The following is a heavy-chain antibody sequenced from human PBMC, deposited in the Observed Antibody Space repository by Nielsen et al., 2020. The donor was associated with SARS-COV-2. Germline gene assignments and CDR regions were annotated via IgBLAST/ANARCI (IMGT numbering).Heavy chain of an antibody. D-gene: IGHD2-2*01. CDR1: GYTFTSYA. J-gene: IGHJ4*02. V-gene: IGHV1-69*13. CDR2: IIPIFGTA. Sequence: SVKVSCKASGYTFTSYAMHWVRQAPGQGLEWMGGIIPIFGTANYAQKFQGRVTITADESTSTAYMELSSLRSEDTAVYYCASSDIVVVPAAISLFAYWGQGTLVTVSS. CDR3: ASSDIVVVPAAISLFAY.